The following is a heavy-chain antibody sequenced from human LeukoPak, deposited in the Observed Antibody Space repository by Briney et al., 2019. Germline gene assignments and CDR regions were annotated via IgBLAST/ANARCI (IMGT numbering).Heavy chain of an antibody. V-gene: IGHV4-30-2*01. D-gene: IGHD5-24*01. Sequence: SETLSLTCAVSGGSISSGGYSWSWIRQPPGEGLEWIGYIYHSGGTYYNPSLKSRVTISVDRSKNQFSLKLSSATAADTAVYYCARLAEGEMATVAYFDYWGQGTLVTVSS. CDR2: IYHSGGT. J-gene: IGHJ4*02. CDR1: GGSISSGGYS. CDR3: ARLAEGEMATVAYFDY.